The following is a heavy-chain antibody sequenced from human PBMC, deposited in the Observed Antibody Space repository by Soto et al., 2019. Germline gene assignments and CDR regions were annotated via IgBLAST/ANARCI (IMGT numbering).Heavy chain of an antibody. CDR3: AIDPYSSSAVV. V-gene: IGHV1-69*08. CDR1: GGTFSSYT. CDR2: IIPILGIA. D-gene: IGHD6-13*01. Sequence: QVQLVQSGAEVKKPGSSVKVSCKASGGTFSSYTISWVRQAPGQGLEWMGRIIPILGIANYAQKFQGRVTITAAKSTSTADMELSSLRSEDTAVYYCAIDPYSSSAVVWGQGTLVTVSS. J-gene: IGHJ4*02.